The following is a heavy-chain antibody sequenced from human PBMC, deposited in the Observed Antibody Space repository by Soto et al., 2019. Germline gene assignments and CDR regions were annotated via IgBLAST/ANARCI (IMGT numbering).Heavy chain of an antibody. J-gene: IGHJ6*02. CDR1: GGTSSGYA. V-gene: IGHV1-69*13. Sequence: SVKVSCKASGGTSSGYAISWVRQAPGQGREWMGGIIPIFGKANYAQKFQGRVTITADESTSKASMELSSLRSEDTAADYGARGVRIQGQQILYSAYGMDVWGQGTTVT. D-gene: IGHD2-8*01. CDR3: ARGVRIQGQQILYSAYGMDV. CDR2: IIPIFGKA.